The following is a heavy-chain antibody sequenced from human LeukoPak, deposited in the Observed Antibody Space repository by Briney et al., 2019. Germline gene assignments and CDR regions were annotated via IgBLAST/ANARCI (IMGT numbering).Heavy chain of an antibody. V-gene: IGHV3-23*01. Sequence: PGGSLRLSCAASGFTFSSYAMSWVRQAPGKGLEWVSAISGSGGSTYYADSVKGRFTISRDNSKNTLYLQMNSLRAEDTAVYYCARSSGYFYGALDYWGQGTLVTVSS. D-gene: IGHD3-22*01. CDR3: ARSSGYFYGALDY. CDR1: GFTFSSYA. J-gene: IGHJ4*02. CDR2: ISGSGGST.